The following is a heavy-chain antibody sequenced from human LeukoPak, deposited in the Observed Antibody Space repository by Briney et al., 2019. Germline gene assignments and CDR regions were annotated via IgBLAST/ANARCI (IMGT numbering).Heavy chain of an antibody. J-gene: IGHJ3*02. V-gene: IGHV4-59*01. CDR1: GGSISSYY. CDR3: ARLRFLEWSLDAFDI. D-gene: IGHD3-3*01. Sequence: SETLSLTCTVSGGSISSYYWSWIRQPPGKGLEWIGYIYYSGSTNYNPSLKNRVTISVDTSNNQFSLKLSSVTAADTAVYYCARLRFLEWSLDAFDIWGQGTMVTVSS. CDR2: IYYSGST.